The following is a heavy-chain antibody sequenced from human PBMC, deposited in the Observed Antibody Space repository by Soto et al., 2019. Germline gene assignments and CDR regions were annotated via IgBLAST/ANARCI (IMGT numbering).Heavy chain of an antibody. D-gene: IGHD2-8*01. CDR2: ISYDGSNK. CDR1: GFTFSSYG. CDR3: AKDGEDCTKGVCSPTPAQVDY. V-gene: IGHV3-30*18. Sequence: GGSLRLSCAASGFTFSSYGMHWVRQAPGKGLEWVAVISYDGSNKYYADSVKGRFTISRDNSKNTLYLQMNSLRAEDTAVYYCAKDGEDCTKGVCSPTPAQVDYWGQGALVTVSS. J-gene: IGHJ4*02.